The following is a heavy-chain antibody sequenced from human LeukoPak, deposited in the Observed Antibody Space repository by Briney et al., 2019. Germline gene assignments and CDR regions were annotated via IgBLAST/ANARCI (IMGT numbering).Heavy chain of an antibody. D-gene: IGHD3-10*01. CDR1: GFTVSSNY. CDR3: ARDSSGKGENDAFDI. J-gene: IGHJ3*02. CDR2: IYSGGST. V-gene: IGHV3-66*01. Sequence: GSLRLSCAASGFTVSSNYMSWVRQAPGKGLEWVSVIYSGGSTYYADSVKGRFTISRDNSKNTLYLQMNSLRAEDTAVYYCARDSSGKGENDAFDIWGQGTMVTVSS.